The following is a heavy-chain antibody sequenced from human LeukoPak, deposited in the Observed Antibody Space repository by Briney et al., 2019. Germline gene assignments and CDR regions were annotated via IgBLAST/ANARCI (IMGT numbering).Heavy chain of an antibody. CDR3: AREYCSGGSCSGWDY. V-gene: IGHV3-21*01. CDR2: ISSSSSYI. D-gene: IGHD2-15*01. Sequence: GGSLRLSCAASGFTFSSYSMNWVRQAPGKGLEWVSSISSSSSYIYYADSVKGRFTISRDNAKNSLYLQMNSLRAEDTAVYYCAREYCSGGSCSGWDYWGQGTVVTVSS. J-gene: IGHJ4*02. CDR1: GFTFSSYS.